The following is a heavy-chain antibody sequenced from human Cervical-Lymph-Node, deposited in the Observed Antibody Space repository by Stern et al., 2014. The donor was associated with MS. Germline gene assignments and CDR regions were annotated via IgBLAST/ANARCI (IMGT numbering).Heavy chain of an antibody. J-gene: IGHJ4*02. Sequence: EVQLVESGAEVRKPGESLKISCKASGYTFTDYWIGWVRQMPGKGLEWMGIIYPRDSDITYSPSFHGQVTLSAARSIRTAYLQWSSLRASDTAIYYCARRMPPDYWGQGTLVTVSS. V-gene: IGHV5-51*03. CDR2: IYPRDSDI. CDR3: ARRMPPDY. D-gene: IGHD2-2*01. CDR1: GYTFTDYW.